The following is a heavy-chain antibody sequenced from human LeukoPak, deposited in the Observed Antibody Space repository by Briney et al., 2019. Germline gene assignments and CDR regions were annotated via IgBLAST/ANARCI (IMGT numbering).Heavy chain of an antibody. D-gene: IGHD3-16*02. CDR3: ARDPVLRLGELSSDGGY. V-gene: IGHV3-53*01. J-gene: IGHJ4*02. Sequence: GGSLRLSCAASGFTVSINYMSWVRQAPGKGLEMGSVIYSGGSTYYADSVKGRFTISRDNSKNTLYLQMNSLRAEDTALYYCARDPVLRLGELSSDGGYWGQGTLVTVSS. CDR2: IYSGGST. CDR1: GFTVSINY.